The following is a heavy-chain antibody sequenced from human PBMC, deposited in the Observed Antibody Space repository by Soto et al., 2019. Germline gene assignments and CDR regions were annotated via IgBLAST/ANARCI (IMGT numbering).Heavy chain of an antibody. D-gene: IGHD6-6*01. CDR2: IGTAGDP. J-gene: IGHJ3*02. CDR3: ARGVFGSSSAFDI. V-gene: IGHV3-13*05. Sequence: GGSLRLSCAASGFTFSSYDMHWVRQAIGKGLEWVSAIGTAGDPYYPGSVKGRFTISRENAKNSLYLQLNSLRAGDTAVYYCARGVFGSSSAFDIWGQGTMVTVSS. CDR1: GFTFSSYD.